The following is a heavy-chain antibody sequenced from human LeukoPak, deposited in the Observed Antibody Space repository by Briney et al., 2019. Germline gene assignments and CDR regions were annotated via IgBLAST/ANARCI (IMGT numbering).Heavy chain of an antibody. V-gene: IGHV1-69*04. D-gene: IGHD3-9*01. J-gene: IGHJ4*02. Sequence: ASVKVSCTASGGTFSSYAISWVRQAPGQGLEWMGRIIPILGIANYAQKFQGRVTITADKSTSTAYMELSSLRSEDTAVYYCARVDHDILTGYYLDYWGQGTLVTVSS. CDR1: GGTFSSYA. CDR3: ARVDHDILTGYYLDY. CDR2: IIPILGIA.